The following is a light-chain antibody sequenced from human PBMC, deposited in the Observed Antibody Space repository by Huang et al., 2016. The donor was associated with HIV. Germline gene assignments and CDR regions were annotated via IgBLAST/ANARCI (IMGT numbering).Light chain of an antibody. CDR1: PSLVHDNGYSY. J-gene: IGKJ4*01. CDR3: MQSLQSLT. Sequence: DIVMTQSPLSLPVTPGEPASISCRSSPSLVHDNGYSYLDWYLQKPGQSPQFLIYMASVRAPGIPDRFSGGGSGTNFTLEINRVDAEDVGTYYCMQSLQSLTFGGGTRLEIK. CDR2: MAS. V-gene: IGKV2-28*01.